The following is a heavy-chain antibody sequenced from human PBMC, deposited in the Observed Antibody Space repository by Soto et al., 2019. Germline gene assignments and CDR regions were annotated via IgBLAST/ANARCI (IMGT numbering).Heavy chain of an antibody. V-gene: IGHV3-33*01. CDR1: GFTFSSYG. CDR3: ARDRTYYYYGMDV. Sequence: QMQLVESGGGVVQPGRSLRLSCAASGFTFSSYGMHWVRQAPGKGLEWVAVIWYDGSNKYYADSVKGRFTISRDNSKNTLYLQMNSLRAEDTAVYYCARDRTYYYYGMDVWGQGTTVTVSS. CDR2: IWYDGSNK. J-gene: IGHJ6*02.